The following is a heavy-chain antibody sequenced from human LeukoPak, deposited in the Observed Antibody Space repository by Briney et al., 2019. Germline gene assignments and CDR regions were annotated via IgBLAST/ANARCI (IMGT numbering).Heavy chain of an antibody. D-gene: IGHD2-2*01. CDR2: IIPILGIA. V-gene: IGHV1-69*02. J-gene: IGHJ6*02. Sequence: SVKVSCKASGGTFSSYTISWVRQALGQGLEWMGRIIPILGIANYAQKFQGRVTITADKSTSTAYMELSSLRSEDTAVYYCARALYCSSTSCYYYYGMDVWGQGTTVTVSS. CDR1: GGTFSSYT. CDR3: ARALYCSSTSCYYYYGMDV.